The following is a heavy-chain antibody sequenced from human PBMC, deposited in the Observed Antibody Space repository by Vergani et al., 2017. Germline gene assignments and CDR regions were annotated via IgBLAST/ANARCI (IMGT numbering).Heavy chain of an antibody. V-gene: IGHV4-38-2*01. CDR2: IHHSGDT. J-gene: IGHJ6*02. CDR1: DSSIMTNPY. D-gene: IGHD3-10*01. Sequence: QVQLQESGPGLVKPSETLTLTCDVSDSSIMTNPYWGWFRQSPGEGLEWIGCIHHSGDTHYNSSLKSRVSISIVSSSKFSLSLTSVTAADTAIYYCARHRGSGGFFPSSYFYGMDVWGHGTPVTVSS. CDR3: ARHRGSGGFFPSSYFYGMDV.